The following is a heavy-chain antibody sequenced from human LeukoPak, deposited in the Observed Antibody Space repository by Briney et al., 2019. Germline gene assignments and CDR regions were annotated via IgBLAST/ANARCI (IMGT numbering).Heavy chain of an antibody. CDR2: INPNSGGT. CDR1: GYTFTGYY. D-gene: IGHD6-19*01. CDR3: ARDPGQWLVPDYYYYGMDV. V-gene: IGHV1-2*02. J-gene: IGHJ6*02. Sequence: ASVKVSCKASGYTFTGYYMHWVRQAPGQGLEWMGWINPNSGGTNYAQKFQGRVTMTRDTSISTACMELSRLRSDDTAVYYCARDPGQWLVPDYYYYGMDVWGQGTTVTVSS.